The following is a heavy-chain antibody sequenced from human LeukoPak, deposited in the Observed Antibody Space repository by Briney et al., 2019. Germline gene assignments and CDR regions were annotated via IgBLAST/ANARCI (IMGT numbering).Heavy chain of an antibody. CDR1: GFMFSNYF. CDR2: ISSNSKYT. CDR3: ARDNGNKYYFDY. V-gene: IGHV3-11*05. D-gene: IGHD2-8*01. Sequence: GGSLRLSCAASGFMFSNYFMSWIRQAREKELEWISYISSNSKYTKYADSVKGRFTISRDNAKKSLYLQMNSLRAEDTAVYYCARDNGNKYYFDYWGQGTLVTVSS. J-gene: IGHJ4*02.